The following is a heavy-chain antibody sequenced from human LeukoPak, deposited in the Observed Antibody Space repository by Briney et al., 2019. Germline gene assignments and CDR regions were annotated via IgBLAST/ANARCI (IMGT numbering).Heavy chain of an antibody. V-gene: IGHV1-18*01. CDR1: GYTFTTYG. CDR3: AKVAGDRMDY. J-gene: IGHJ4*02. D-gene: IGHD6-13*01. Sequence: ASVKVSCKASGYTFTTYGFCWVRQAPGHGLEWMGWISANTGKTNYAQKFQGRVTMTTDTSTTSAYMESSNLRPDDTALYYCAKVAGDRMDYWGQGTLVTVSS. CDR2: ISANTGKT.